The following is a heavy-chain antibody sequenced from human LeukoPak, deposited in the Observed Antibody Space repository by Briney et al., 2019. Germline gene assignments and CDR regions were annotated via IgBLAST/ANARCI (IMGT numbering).Heavy chain of an antibody. CDR2: IKSKTDGGTT. Sequence: GGSLRLSCAASGFTVSSNYMSWVRQAPGKGLEWVGRIKSKTDGGTTDYAAPVKGRFTISRDDSQNTVYLQMNSLTTEDTAVYYCTSLGGYFGSGSYSWGQGTLVTVSS. V-gene: IGHV3-15*01. CDR1: GFTVSSNY. J-gene: IGHJ4*02. D-gene: IGHD3-10*01. CDR3: TSLGGYFGSGSYS.